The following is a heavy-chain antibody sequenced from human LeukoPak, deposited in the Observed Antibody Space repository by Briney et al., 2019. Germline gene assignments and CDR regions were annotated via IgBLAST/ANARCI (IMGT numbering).Heavy chain of an antibody. Sequence: GGSLRLSRAASGFTFSHYAMHWVRQAPGKGLEWVSAISGSGGSTYYVDSVKGRFTISRDNSKNTLYLQMNSLRAEDTALYYCASLDYFDSSDYGDYWGQGTLVTVSS. CDR2: ISGSGGST. J-gene: IGHJ4*02. CDR3: ASLDYFDSSDYGDY. D-gene: IGHD3-22*01. V-gene: IGHV3-23*01. CDR1: GFTFSHYA.